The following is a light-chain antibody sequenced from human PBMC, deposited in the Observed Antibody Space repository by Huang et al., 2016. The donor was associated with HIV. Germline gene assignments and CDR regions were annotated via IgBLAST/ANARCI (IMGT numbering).Light chain of an antibody. CDR1: QRVSTDY. V-gene: IGKV3-20*01. CDR2: GAT. J-gene: IGKJ4*01. Sequence: ETVLTQSPGILSLSPGERATLSCRASQRVSTDYLAWYQQKPGQAPRLLIHGATVRATGIPDRFSGSGSRTDFTLTITRLEPEEFALYYCQQYGNSPLTFGGGTEVEIK. CDR3: QQYGNSPLT.